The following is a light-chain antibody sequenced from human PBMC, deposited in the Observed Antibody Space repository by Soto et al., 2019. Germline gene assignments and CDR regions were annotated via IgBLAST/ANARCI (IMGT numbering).Light chain of an antibody. Sequence: YVLTQPPSASGTPGQRVTISCSGSGSSIGTNTVNWYRQLPGTAPKLLIYGDNQRPSGVPDRFSGSKSGTSASLAISGLQSEVEAEYYCAAWDGSLNNVLFGGGTKLTVL. CDR3: AAWDGSLNNVL. CDR2: GDN. CDR1: GSSIGTNT. V-gene: IGLV1-44*01. J-gene: IGLJ2*01.